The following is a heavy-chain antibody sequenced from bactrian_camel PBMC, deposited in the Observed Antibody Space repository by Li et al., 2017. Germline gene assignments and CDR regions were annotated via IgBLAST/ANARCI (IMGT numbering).Heavy chain of an antibody. V-gene: IGHV3-2*01. D-gene: IGHD2*01. Sequence: SWFRQVPGKAREAVATIYIGSGHSYYPKYNRAVRGRFTISVDFAKNTLYLQMNSLKPEDTALYYCAADNGGSAAGVLAARRFKTSGFGYWGQGTQVTVS. CDR2: IYIGSGHS. J-gene: IGHJ4*01. CDR3: AADNGGSAAGVLAARRFKTSGFGY.